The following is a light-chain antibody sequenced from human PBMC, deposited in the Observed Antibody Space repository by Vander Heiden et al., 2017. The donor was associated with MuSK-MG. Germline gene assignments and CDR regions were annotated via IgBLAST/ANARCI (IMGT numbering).Light chain of an antibody. CDR2: EGS. J-gene: IGLJ3*02. CDR1: SSDLGTYNL. Sequence: QSALTQPASVSVSPGQSITISCTGTSSDLGTYNLVSWYQQHPDKAPSLIIYEGSKRPSGVSNRFSASKAGNTASLTIAGLQDEDEADYHCCSYTGSGTWVFGGGTKLTVL. V-gene: IGLV2-23*01. CDR3: CSYTGSGTWV.